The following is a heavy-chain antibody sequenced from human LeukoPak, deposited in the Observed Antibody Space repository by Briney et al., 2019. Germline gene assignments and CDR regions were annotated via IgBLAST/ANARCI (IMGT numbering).Heavy chain of an antibody. Sequence: SETLSLTCTVSGASISSYYWSCIRQPPGKGLEWIGYIYYSGNTKYNPSLNSRVTISVDTSKNQFSLKLSSVTAADTAVYYCARQLGYCSTTSCYPWFDPWGQGTLVTVSS. D-gene: IGHD2-2*01. J-gene: IGHJ5*02. CDR1: GASISSYY. CDR2: IYYSGNT. V-gene: IGHV4-59*01. CDR3: ARQLGYCSTTSCYPWFDP.